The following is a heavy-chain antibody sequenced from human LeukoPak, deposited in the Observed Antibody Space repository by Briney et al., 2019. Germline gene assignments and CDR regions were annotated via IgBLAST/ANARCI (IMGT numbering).Heavy chain of an antibody. J-gene: IGHJ3*02. CDR1: GGSISSYY. CDR3: AAVTDDAFDI. CDR2: IYYSGST. V-gene: IGHV4-59*07. D-gene: IGHD3-16*02. Sequence: SDTLSLTCTVSGGSISSYYWSWIRQPPGKGLEWIGYIYYSGSTNYNPSLKSRVTISVDTSKNQFSLKLSSVTAADTAVYYCAAVTDDAFDIWGQGTMVTVSS.